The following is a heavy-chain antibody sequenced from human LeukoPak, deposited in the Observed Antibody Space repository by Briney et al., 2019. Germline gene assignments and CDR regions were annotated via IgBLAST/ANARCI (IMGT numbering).Heavy chain of an antibody. Sequence: GSLRLSRAASGFTLDDYGMSWVRQAPGKGLEWVSGINWNGGSTGYADSVKGRFTISRDNAKNSLYLQMNSLRAEDTALYYCARGTGIAVAASGYWGQGTLVTVSS. V-gene: IGHV3-20*04. D-gene: IGHD6-19*01. CDR3: ARGTGIAVAASGY. CDR2: INWNGGST. CDR1: GFTLDDYG. J-gene: IGHJ4*02.